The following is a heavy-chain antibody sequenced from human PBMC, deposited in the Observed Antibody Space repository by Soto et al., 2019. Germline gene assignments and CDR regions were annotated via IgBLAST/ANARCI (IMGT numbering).Heavy chain of an antibody. CDR3: AREWGGEGDYYDSSGYPSPLDY. Sequence: QVQLVQSGSELKKPGASVKVSCKASGYTFTSYAMNWVRQAPGQGLEWMGWINTNTGNPTYAQGFTGRFVFSLDTSVSTAYLQICSLKAEDTAVYYCAREWGGEGDYYDSSGYPSPLDYWGQGTLVTVSS. V-gene: IGHV7-4-1*01. D-gene: IGHD3-22*01. CDR1: GYTFTSYA. CDR2: INTNTGNP. J-gene: IGHJ4*02.